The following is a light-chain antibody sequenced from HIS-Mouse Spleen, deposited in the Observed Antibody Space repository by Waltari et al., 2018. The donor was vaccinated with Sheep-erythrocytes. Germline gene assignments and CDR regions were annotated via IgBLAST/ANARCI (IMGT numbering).Light chain of an antibody. CDR3: QQYGSSLRT. Sequence: EIVLTQSPGTLSLSPGERATLSCRASQSVSSSYLAWYQQKPGQAPRLLIYGASSRATGIPDSFSGSGSGTDFTHTISRLEPEDFAVYYCQQYGSSLRTFGQGTKVEIK. CDR2: GAS. J-gene: IGKJ1*01. CDR1: QSVSSSY. V-gene: IGKV3-20*01.